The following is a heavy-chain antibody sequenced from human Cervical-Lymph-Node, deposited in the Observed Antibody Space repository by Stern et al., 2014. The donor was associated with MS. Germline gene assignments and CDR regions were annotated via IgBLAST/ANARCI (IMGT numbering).Heavy chain of an antibody. CDR2: IFPVFGTT. Sequence: VQLVESGAEVTKPGSSVKVSCKASGGTFSNVASSWVRQAPGQGLEWMGGIFPVFGTTTYAQEFQDRVTITADVSTRTVYLDLNSLTSDDTAVYYCALSSETSDRWYSLGYDLWGQGTLVTVSS. D-gene: IGHD6-13*01. CDR1: GGTFSNVA. J-gene: IGHJ5*02. V-gene: IGHV1-69*01. CDR3: ALSSETSDRWYSLGYDL.